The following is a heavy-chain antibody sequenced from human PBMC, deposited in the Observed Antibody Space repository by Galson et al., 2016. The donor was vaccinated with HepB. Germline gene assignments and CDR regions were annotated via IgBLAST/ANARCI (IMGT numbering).Heavy chain of an antibody. D-gene: IGHD1-26*01. J-gene: IGHJ6*02. CDR3: ATGGGRRSKYYGMDV. CDR2: IWYDGTSK. V-gene: IGHV3-33*03. CDR1: GFTFSNFA. Sequence: SLRLSCAASGFTFSNFAMHWVRQAPGKGLEWVAVIWYDGTSKYYVDSVKGRFTISRDNAKNTLYLQMSSLSAEDTAVYYCATGGGRRSKYYGMDVWGHGTMVTVSS.